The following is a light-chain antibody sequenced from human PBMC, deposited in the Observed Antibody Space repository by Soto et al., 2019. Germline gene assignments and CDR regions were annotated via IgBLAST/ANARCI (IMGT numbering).Light chain of an antibody. V-gene: IGKV1-39*01. Sequence: DIQMTQSPSSLSASVGDRVTITCRASQSINTYLSWCQQKPGKAPKLLIYGASSLQSGVPSRFSGSGSGTDFTLTISSLQPEDFATYYCQQTYSTPYTFGQGTRLEIK. CDR1: QSINTY. CDR2: GAS. CDR3: QQTYSTPYT. J-gene: IGKJ2*01.